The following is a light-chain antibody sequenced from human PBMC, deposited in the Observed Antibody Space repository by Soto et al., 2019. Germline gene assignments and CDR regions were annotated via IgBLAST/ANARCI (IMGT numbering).Light chain of an antibody. CDR2: DNN. CDR3: XTWDSSLSAGV. Sequence: QSVLTQPPSVSAAPGQKVTISCSGSSSNIGNNYVSWYQQLPGTAPKLLIYDNNKRPSGIPDRFSGSKSGTSXTLGITGLQTGDEADYYCXTWDSSLSAGVFGGGTQLT. J-gene: IGLJ2*01. CDR1: SSNIGNNY. V-gene: IGLV1-51*01.